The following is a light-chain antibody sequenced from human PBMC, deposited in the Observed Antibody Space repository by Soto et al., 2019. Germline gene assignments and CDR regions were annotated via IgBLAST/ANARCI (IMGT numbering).Light chain of an antibody. CDR2: RTS. Sequence: EIVMTQSPATLSVSPGERATLSCRASQSISSNLARYQQKPGQAPRLLMFRTSRRATGFPARFSGSGSGTEFNLTISSLQSEDFGVYYCQQYNNWPRATFGGGTKVDIK. CDR3: QQYNNWPRAT. CDR1: QSISSN. J-gene: IGKJ4*01. V-gene: IGKV3-15*01.